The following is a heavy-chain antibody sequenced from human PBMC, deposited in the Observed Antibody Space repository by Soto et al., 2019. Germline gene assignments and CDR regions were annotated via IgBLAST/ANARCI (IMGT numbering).Heavy chain of an antibody. D-gene: IGHD4-17*01. Sequence: EVQLLDFGGGLVQPGGSLRLYCEASRFTFSSYAMSWVRQAPGKGLEWVSAISGSGGSTYYADSVKGRFTISRDNSQNTLYLQMNNLRADDTAVYYCAKGDEYGGNSGRYFDYWGQGTLVTVSS. J-gene: IGHJ4*02. CDR3: AKGDEYGGNSGRYFDY. CDR1: RFTFSSYA. V-gene: IGHV3-23*01. CDR2: ISGSGGST.